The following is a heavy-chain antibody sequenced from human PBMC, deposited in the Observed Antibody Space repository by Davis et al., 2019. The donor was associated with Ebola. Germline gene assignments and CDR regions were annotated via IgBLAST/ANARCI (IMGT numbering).Heavy chain of an antibody. CDR2: IYHSGST. CDR1: GGSFSGYY. D-gene: IGHD6-13*01. J-gene: IGHJ4*02. V-gene: IGHV4-34*01. CDR3: AITGYSTF. Sequence: GSLRLSCAVYGGSFSGYYWSWIRQPPGKGLEWIGYIYHSGSTYYNPSLKSRVTISVDTSKNQFSLKLSSVTAADTAVYYCAITGYSTFWGQGTLVTVSS.